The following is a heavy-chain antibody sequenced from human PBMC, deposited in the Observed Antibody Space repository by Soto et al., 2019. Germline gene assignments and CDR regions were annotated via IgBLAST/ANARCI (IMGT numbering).Heavy chain of an antibody. CDR1: GYSVLSYG. D-gene: IGHD2-8*01. CDR2: INTETGNT. J-gene: IGHJ4*02. Sequence: QVQLVQSGAEVKKPGASVKVSCTASGYSVLSYGFSWVRQAPGQGLEWMGYINTETGNTFYAQRLQGRVTMPTTTPTTTAYMELRRLTSDDTAVYFCVRDRPNSNLDFWGQGTLITISS. CDR3: VRDRPNSNLDF. V-gene: IGHV1-18*01.